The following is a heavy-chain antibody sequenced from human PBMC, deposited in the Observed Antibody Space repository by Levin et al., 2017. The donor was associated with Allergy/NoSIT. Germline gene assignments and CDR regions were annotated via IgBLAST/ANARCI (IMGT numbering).Heavy chain of an antibody. CDR2: IYYSGNT. J-gene: IGHJ3*02. V-gene: IGHV4-39*07. D-gene: IGHD1-14*01. CDR1: GGSISSNNFY. CDR3: ARVALTDAFDI. Sequence: SGGSLRLSCTASGGSISSNNFYWGWLRQPPGTGLEWIGHIYYSGNTYYNPSLKSRVTISVDTSKNQFSLKLGSVTAADTAVYYCARVALTDAFDIWGQGTMVTVSS.